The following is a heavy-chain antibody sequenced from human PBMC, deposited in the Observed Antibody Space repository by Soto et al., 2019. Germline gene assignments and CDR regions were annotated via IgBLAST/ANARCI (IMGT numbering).Heavy chain of an antibody. CDR1: GYTFTSYG. CDR3: ARDARHWMPPRLFDP. V-gene: IGHV1-18*01. D-gene: IGHD1-1*01. CDR2: ISAYNGNT. Sequence: QVQLVQSGAEVKKPGASVKVSCKASGYTFTSYGISWLRQAPGQGLEWMGWISAYNGNTNYAQKLQGRVTMTTDTSTSTAYMELRSLRSDDTAVNYCARDARHWMPPRLFDPWGQGTLVTVST. J-gene: IGHJ5*02.